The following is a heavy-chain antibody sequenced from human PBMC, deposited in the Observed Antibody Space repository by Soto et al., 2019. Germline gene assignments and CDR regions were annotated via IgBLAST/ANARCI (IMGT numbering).Heavy chain of an antibody. CDR3: ARGLLLRSFCDY. CDR2: INHSGST. J-gene: IGHJ4*02. CDR1: GGSFSGYY. V-gene: IGHV4-34*01. D-gene: IGHD5-12*01. Sequence: QVQLQQWGAGLLKPSETLSLTCAVYGGSFSGYYWSWIRQPPGKGLEWIGEINHSGSTNYNPSLKSRVTISVDTPNNQFSLKLSSVTAADTAVYYCARGLLLRSFCDYWGQGTRVTVS.